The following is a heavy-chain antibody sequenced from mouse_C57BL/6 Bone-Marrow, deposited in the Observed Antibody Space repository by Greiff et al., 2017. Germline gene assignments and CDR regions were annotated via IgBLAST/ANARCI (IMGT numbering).Heavy chain of an antibody. J-gene: IGHJ4*01. Sequence: QVQLQQSGTELVKPGASVKLSCKASGYSFTSYWMHWVKQRPGQGLEWIGNINPSNGGTNYNEKFKGKATLTVDKSSSTAYMQLSSLTSEDSAVYYCARGRTYDNICYAMDYWGQGTSVTVSS. CDR2: INPSNGGT. CDR1: GYSFTSYW. CDR3: ARGRTYDNICYAMDY. V-gene: IGHV1-53*01. D-gene: IGHD2-12*01.